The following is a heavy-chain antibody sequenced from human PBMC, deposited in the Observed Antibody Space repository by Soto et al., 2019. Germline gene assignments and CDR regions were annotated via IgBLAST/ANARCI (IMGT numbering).Heavy chain of an antibody. CDR2: RSSSTSCI. CDR1: GFTFSSYN. CDR3: AKEVSSWLHGMDV. J-gene: IGHJ6*02. D-gene: IGHD6-13*01. Sequence: EVQLVESGGGLVKPGGSLRLSCAASGFTFSSYNMNWVRQAPGKGLEWVSSRSSSTSCIYYADSVKGRFTNSRDTAKNSRYLQMYNLRAEDSAVYYCAKEVSSWLHGMDVWGQGTTVTVSS. V-gene: IGHV3-21*01.